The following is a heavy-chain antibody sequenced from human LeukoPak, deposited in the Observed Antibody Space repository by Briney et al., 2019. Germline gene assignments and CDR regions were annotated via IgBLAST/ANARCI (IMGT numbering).Heavy chain of an antibody. CDR2: IRWDGGST. J-gene: IGHJ4*02. Sequence: PGGSLRLSCAASGFTFDDYTMHWVRQAPGKGLERGSHIRWDGGSTYYADSVKGRFTISRDNSKNSLYLQMHSLRTEDTALYYCAKGPYSGSYPYYFDYWGQGTLVTVSS. CDR3: AKGPYSGSYPYYFDY. D-gene: IGHD1-26*01. CDR1: GFTFDDYT. V-gene: IGHV3-43*01.